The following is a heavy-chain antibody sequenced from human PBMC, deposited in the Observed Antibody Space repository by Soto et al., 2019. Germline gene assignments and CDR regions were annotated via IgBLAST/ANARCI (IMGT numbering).Heavy chain of an antibody. CDR1: GFTFSSYS. Sequence: PGGSLRLSCAASGFTFSSYSMNWVRQAPGKGLEWVSSISSSSSYIYYADSAKGRFTISRDNAKNSLYLQMNSLRAEDTAVYYCARDPAFQPLSWFDPWGQGTLVTVSS. J-gene: IGHJ5*02. CDR3: ARDPAFQPLSWFDP. CDR2: ISSSSSYI. D-gene: IGHD2-2*01. V-gene: IGHV3-21*01.